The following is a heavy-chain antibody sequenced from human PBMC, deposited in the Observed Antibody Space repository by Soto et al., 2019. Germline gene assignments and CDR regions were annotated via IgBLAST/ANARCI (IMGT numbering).Heavy chain of an antibody. J-gene: IGHJ4*02. CDR3: AREDWLQTNAHEY. D-gene: IGHD5-12*01. CDR1: GFTFSSYA. CDR2: ISYDGSNK. Sequence: QVQLVESGGGVVQPGRSLRLSCAASGFTFSSYAMHWVRQAPGKGLEWVAVISYDGSNKYYADSVKGRFTISRDNSKNSMYLQTNSMRAEDTVVYYYAREDWLQTNAHEYWVQGALVTDTS. V-gene: IGHV3-30-3*01.